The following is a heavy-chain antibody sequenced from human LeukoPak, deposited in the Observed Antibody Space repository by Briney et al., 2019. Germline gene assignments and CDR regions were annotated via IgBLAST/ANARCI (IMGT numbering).Heavy chain of an antibody. CDR2: INWNGGTT. CDR1: GFTFHVYV. Sequence: GGSLRLSCAASGFTFHVYVMSWVRQIPGKGLEWVSGINWNGGTTHYGDSVKGRFSVSRDNAKKSLYLQMTSLRVEDTAFYYCARGAGNFPFDCWGQGTLVTVSS. V-gene: IGHV3-20*04. D-gene: IGHD1-1*01. J-gene: IGHJ4*02. CDR3: ARGAGNFPFDC.